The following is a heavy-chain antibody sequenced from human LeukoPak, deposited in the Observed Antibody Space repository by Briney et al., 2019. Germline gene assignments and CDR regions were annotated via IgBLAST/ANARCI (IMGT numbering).Heavy chain of an antibody. D-gene: IGHD4-23*01. CDR2: ISSSSSYK. CDR1: GFTFSSYS. J-gene: IGHJ4*02. Sequence: GGSLRLSCAASGFTFSSYSMNWARQAPGKGLEWVSSISSSSSYKHYADSVKGRFTISRDNAKNSLYLQMNSLRAEDTAVYYCAREGYYGGNSGNPFDYWGQGTLVTVSS. CDR3: AREGYYGGNSGNPFDY. V-gene: IGHV3-21*04.